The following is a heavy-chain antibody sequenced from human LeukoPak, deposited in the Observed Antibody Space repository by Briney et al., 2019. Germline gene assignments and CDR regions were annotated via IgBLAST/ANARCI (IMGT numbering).Heavy chain of an antibody. J-gene: IGHJ6*02. CDR1: GFTFGDYA. D-gene: IGHD3-10*01. V-gene: IGHV3-49*04. CDR3: TRDSPTTYYYGSGSYYSFGAVVYYYGMDV. CDR2: IRSKAYGGTT. Sequence: PGGSLRLSCTASGFTFGDYAMSWVRQAPGKGLEWVGFIRSKAYGGTTEYAASVKGRFTISRDDSKSIAYLQMNSLKTEDTAVYYCTRDSPTTYYYGSGSYYSFGAVVYYYGMDVWGQGTTVTVSS.